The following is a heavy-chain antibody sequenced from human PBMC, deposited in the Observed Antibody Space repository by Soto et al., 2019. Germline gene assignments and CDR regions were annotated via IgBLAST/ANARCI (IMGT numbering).Heavy chain of an antibody. CDR1: GFSLSTSGVG. D-gene: IGHD6-13*01. V-gene: IGHV2-5*02. Sequence: QISLKESGPTLVKPTQTLTLTCTFSGFSLSTSGVGVGWIRQPPGKALEWLALIHWDDDKRYSPSLMNRLTITKXXSXHQXHLTMTNMDPVDTATYYCAHRIAAAPHPNNNWFDPWGQGTLVTVAS. J-gene: IGHJ5*02. CDR2: IHWDDDK. CDR3: AHRIAAAPHPNNNWFDP.